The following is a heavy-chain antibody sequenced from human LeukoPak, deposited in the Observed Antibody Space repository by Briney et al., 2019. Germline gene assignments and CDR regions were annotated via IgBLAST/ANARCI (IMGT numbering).Heavy chain of an antibody. CDR1: GFTFSSFR. Sequence: PGESLRLSCVASGFTFSSFRMSWVRQPPGKGLEWVANINQGGSEIYYVDSVKGRFTVSIDNAKTSLYLQMSSLRSEDTAVYYCASSWGSAIDFWGQGTLVTVSS. J-gene: IGHJ4*02. V-gene: IGHV3-7*01. CDR3: ASSWGSAIDF. D-gene: IGHD3-16*01. CDR2: INQGGSEI.